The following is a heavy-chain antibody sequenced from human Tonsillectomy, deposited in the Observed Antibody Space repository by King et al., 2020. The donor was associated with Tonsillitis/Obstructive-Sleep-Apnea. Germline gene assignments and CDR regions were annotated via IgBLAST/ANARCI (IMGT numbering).Heavy chain of an antibody. D-gene: IGHD2-2*02. CDR2: TWYDGSNK. CDR1: GFTFGTYG. V-gene: IGHV3-33*01. CDR3: ARSSKLVRVEAATAIDY. Sequence: VQLVESGGGVVQHGRSLRLSCAASGFTFGTYGMHWVRQAPGKGLEWVAVTWYDGSNKHYADSVRGRFTISRDNSKKTLYLQMNTVRAEDTAVYYCARSSKLVRVEAATAIDYWGHGTLVTVSS. J-gene: IGHJ4*01.